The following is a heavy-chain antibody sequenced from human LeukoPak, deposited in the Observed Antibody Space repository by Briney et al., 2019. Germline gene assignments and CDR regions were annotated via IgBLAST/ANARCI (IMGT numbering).Heavy chain of an antibody. Sequence: GSLRLSCAASGFTFNSYAMHWVRQAPGKGLEWVAVIWYDGSNKYYADSVKGRFTISRDNSKNTLNLQMNSLRAEDTAVYYCARDKGVINVGIDYWGQGTLVTVSS. D-gene: IGHD3-22*01. CDR2: IWYDGSNK. V-gene: IGHV3-33*01. CDR3: ARDKGVINVGIDY. J-gene: IGHJ4*02. CDR1: GFTFNSYA.